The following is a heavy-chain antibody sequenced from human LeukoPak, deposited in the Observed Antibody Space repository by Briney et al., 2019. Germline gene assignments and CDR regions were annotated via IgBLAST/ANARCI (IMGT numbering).Heavy chain of an antibody. J-gene: IGHJ4*02. CDR3: ARVPGYCSSTSCRLFDY. CDR2: INHSGST. CDR1: GGSFSGYY. Sequence: SETLSLTCAVYGGSFSGYYWSWIRQPPGKGLEWIGEINHSGSTNYNPSLKSRVTVSVDTSKNQFSRKLSSVTAADTAVYYCARVPGYCSSTSCRLFDYWGQGTLVTVSS. V-gene: IGHV4-34*01. D-gene: IGHD2-2*01.